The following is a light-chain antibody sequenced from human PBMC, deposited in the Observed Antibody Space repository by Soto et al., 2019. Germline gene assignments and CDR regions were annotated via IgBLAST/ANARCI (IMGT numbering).Light chain of an antibody. CDR1: QSVSSSY. V-gene: IGKV3-20*01. CDR3: QQYGSSPLT. J-gene: IGKJ4*01. Sequence: EIVLTQSPGTLSLSPGERATLSCRASQSVSSSYLARYQQKPGQAPRLLIYGASSRATGIPDRFSGSGSGTDFTLTISRLAPEDFAVYYCQQYGSSPLTFGGGTKVEIK. CDR2: GAS.